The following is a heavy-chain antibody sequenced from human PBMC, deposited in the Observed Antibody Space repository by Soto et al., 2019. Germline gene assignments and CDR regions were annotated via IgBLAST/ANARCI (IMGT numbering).Heavy chain of an antibody. J-gene: IGHJ6*02. V-gene: IGHV3-20*04. D-gene: IGHD3-16*01. CDR1: GFTFDDYG. Sequence: GGSLRLSCAASGFTFDDYGMSWVRQAPGKGLEWVSGISWNGGSTVYADSVKGRFTISRDNAKNSLYLQVDSLRAEDTALYYCARAEKNYAYVPMDVWGQGTTVTVSS. CDR2: ISWNGGST. CDR3: ARAEKNYAYVPMDV.